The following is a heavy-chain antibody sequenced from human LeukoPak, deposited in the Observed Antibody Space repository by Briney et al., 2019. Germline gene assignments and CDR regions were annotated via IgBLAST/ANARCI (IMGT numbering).Heavy chain of an antibody. CDR2: LHSSGET. CDR3: ATMFGESSDFDH. V-gene: IGHV4-4*07. Sequence: SETLSLTCVVSGGSISAYYWNWIRQPAGKGLEWIGRLHSSGETTSNPSLMSRASMSLDTSRTHFTLKLTSVTAADTAIYYCATMFGESSDFDHWGQGTLVTVSS. D-gene: IGHD3-10*02. CDR1: GGSISAYY. J-gene: IGHJ4*02.